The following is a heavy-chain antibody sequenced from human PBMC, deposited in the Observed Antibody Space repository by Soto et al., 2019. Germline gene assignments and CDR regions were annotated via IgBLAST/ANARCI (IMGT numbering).Heavy chain of an antibody. Sequence: QVQLQESGPGLVKPSETLSLTCTVSGGSVSSGSYYWSWIRQPPGKGLEWIGYIYYSGSTNYNPSLKSRVTISVDTSKNQFSLKLSSVTAADTAVYYCATVGVSYYYYGMDVWGQGTAVTVSS. D-gene: IGHD2-8*01. CDR2: IYYSGST. V-gene: IGHV4-61*01. CDR3: ATVGVSYYYYGMDV. CDR1: GGSVSSGSYY. J-gene: IGHJ6*02.